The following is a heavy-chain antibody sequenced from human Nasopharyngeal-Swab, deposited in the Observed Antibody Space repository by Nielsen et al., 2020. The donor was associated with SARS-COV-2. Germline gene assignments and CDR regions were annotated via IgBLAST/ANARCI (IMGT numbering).Heavy chain of an antibody. D-gene: IGHD1-26*01. CDR1: GFTFSSSE. V-gene: IGHV3-48*03. CDR2: ISSSGNTM. J-gene: IGHJ4*02. CDR3: ARGPGGSYFDS. Sequence: GESLKISCAASGFTFSSSEMTWVRQAPGKGLEWVSHISSSGNTMYYADSVKGRFTISRDNAKNSPYLQMNSLRAEDTAVYYCARGPGGSYFDSWGQGTLVTVSS.